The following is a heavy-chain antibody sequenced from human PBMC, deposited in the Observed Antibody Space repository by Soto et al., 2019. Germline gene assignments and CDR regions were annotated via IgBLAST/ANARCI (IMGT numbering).Heavy chain of an antibody. CDR3: ARAFY. CDR1: GFTFSSNW. D-gene: IGHD3-16*01. CDR2: IKEDGSNK. J-gene: IGHJ4*02. V-gene: IGHV3-7*05. Sequence: EVQLVESGGGLGQPGGSLRLSCEASGFTFSSNWMSWVRQAPGKGLEWVASIKEDGSNKYFVDSVKGRFTISRDNAKNSLFLQMNSLRADDTAVYFCARAFYWGQGILVTVSS.